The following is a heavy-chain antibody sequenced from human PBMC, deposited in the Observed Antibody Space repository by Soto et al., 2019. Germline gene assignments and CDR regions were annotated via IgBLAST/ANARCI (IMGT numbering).Heavy chain of an antibody. J-gene: IGHJ5*02. D-gene: IGHD2-21*01. CDR2: ISWNSGNI. Sequence: PGGCLSLAWAAAGFTVDDYGMQWVRHAAGRVLEWVSGISWNSGNILYVNYVKGSFTIARDNAKNSVDLQMNSLRPEDTALYYCAKTRDLWKCGSRCPGNSRFDPWGPGTLVTVSS. CDR3: AKTRDLWKCGSRCPGNSRFDP. CDR1: GFTVDDYG. V-gene: IGHV3-9*01.